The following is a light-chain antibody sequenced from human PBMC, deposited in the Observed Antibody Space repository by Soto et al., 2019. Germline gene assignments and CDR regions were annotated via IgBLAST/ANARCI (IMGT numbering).Light chain of an antibody. V-gene: IGLV2-14*01. J-gene: IGLJ2*01. CDR3: SSYISSSTYVV. CDR1: KSDIGGYHY. Sequence: QAVVTQPASVSGSPGQSVTISCTGTKSDIGGYHYVSWYQQHPDKAPKLMIYEVTNRPSGVSNRFSGSKSGNTASLTISGLQAEDEADYYCSSYISSSTYVVFGGGTKLTVL. CDR2: EVT.